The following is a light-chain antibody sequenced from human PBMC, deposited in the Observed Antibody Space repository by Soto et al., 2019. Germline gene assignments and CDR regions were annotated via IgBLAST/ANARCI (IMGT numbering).Light chain of an antibody. Sequence: QSALTQPASVSGSPGQSITISCTGTSSYVGGYNYVSWYQQHPGRAPKVMIYDVSSRPSGVSNRFSGSKSGNTASLTISGLQAEDEADYYCSSYSSSSTLRLFGGWTKLTVL. J-gene: IGLJ2*01. CDR2: DVS. V-gene: IGLV2-14*01. CDR1: SSYVGGYNY. CDR3: SSYSSSSTLRL.